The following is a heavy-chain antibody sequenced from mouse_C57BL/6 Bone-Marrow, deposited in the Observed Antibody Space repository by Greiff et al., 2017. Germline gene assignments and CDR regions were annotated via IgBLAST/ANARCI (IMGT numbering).Heavy chain of an antibody. CDR3: ARWDDYGSLVLFDY. V-gene: IGHV1-81*01. CDR2: IYPRSGNT. Sequence: VQLQQSGAELARPGASVKLSCKASGYTFTSYGISWVKQRTGQGLEWIGEIYPRSGNTYYNEKFKGKATLTDDKSSSTAYMELRSLTSEDSAVYFYARWDDYGSLVLFDYWGQGTTLTVSS. J-gene: IGHJ2*01. D-gene: IGHD1-1*01. CDR1: GYTFTSYG.